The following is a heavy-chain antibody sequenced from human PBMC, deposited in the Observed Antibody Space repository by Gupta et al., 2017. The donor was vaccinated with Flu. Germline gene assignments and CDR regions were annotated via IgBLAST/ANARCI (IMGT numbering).Heavy chain of an antibody. D-gene: IGHD2-21*02. V-gene: IGHV3-7*01. CDR3: ASRRGGVDSLFYFLDY. J-gene: IGHJ4*02. CDR2: ITQDGSET. Sequence: APGKGLEWVANITQDGSETFYVGSVAGRFTISRDNAQNSLFLQMNNLREDDTAVYYCASRRGGVDSLFYFLDYWGQGVPVTVSS.